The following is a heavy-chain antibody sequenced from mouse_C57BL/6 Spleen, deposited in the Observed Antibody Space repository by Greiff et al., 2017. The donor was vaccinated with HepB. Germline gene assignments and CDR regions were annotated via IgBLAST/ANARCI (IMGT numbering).Heavy chain of an antibody. CDR2: IDPNSGGT. CDR3: ARGEGYDYGFFAY. V-gene: IGHV1-72*01. CDR1: GYTFTSYW. Sequence: QVQLKQPGAELVKPGASVKLSCKASGYTFTSYWMHWVKQRPGRGLEWIGRIDPNSGGTKYNEKFKSKATLTVDKPSSTAYMQLSSLTSEDSAVYYCARGEGYDYGFFAYWGQGTLVTVSA. D-gene: IGHD2-4*01. J-gene: IGHJ3*01.